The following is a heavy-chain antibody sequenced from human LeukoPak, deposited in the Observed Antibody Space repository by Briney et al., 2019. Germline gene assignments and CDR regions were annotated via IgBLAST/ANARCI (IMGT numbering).Heavy chain of an antibody. D-gene: IGHD6-19*01. CDR2: ISGSGGST. J-gene: IGHJ3*02. V-gene: IGHV3-23*01. CDR3: AGGAGWTSDM. Sequence: GGSLRLSCAVSGITLSNYGMSWVRQAPGKGLEWVAGISGSGGSTNYADSVKGRFTISRDNPKNTLFLQMNSLRAEDTAVYYCAGGAGWTSDMWGQGTLVIVSS. CDR1: GITLSNYG.